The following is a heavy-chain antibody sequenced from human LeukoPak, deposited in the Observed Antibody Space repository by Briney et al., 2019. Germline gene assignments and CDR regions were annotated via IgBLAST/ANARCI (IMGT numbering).Heavy chain of an antibody. V-gene: IGHV1-2*02. J-gene: IGHJ4*02. CDR2: INPSSGDT. CDR1: GYTFTGYY. Sequence: ASVKASCKASGYTFTGYYMHWVRQAPGQGLEWMGWINPSSGDTNYAQKFQGRVTMTRDTSISTAYMELSRLRSDDTAVYYCARVWDASGSYYIYWGQGTLVTVSS. D-gene: IGHD3-10*01. CDR3: ARVWDASGSYYIY.